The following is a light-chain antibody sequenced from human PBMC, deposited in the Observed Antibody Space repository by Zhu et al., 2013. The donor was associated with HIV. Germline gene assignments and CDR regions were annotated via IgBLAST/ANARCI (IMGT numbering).Light chain of an antibody. Sequence: EIVLTQSPATLSLSPGERATLSCRASQSVSSNLAWYQQKPGQAPRLLIYGASTRATGIPARFSGSGSGTEFTLTISSLQSEDFAVYYCQQYSYWPITFGQGTRLEIK. CDR1: QSVSSN. V-gene: IGKV3-15*01. CDR3: QQYSYWPIT. CDR2: GAS. J-gene: IGKJ5*01.